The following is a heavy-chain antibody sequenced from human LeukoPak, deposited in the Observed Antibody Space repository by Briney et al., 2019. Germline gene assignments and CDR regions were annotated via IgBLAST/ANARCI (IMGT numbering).Heavy chain of an antibody. V-gene: IGHV1-2*02. D-gene: IGHD1-26*01. CDR1: GYTFTGYY. J-gene: IGHJ4*02. CDR2: INPNSGGT. Sequence: GASVKVSCKASGYTFTGYYMHWVRQAPGQGLEWMGWINPNSGGTNYAQKFQGRVTMTRDTSISTAYMELSRLRSDDTAVYYCARDLKWELLQGDYWGQGTLVTVSS. CDR3: ARDLKWELLQGDY.